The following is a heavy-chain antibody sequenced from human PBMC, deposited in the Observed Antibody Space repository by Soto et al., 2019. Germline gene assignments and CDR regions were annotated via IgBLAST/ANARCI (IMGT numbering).Heavy chain of an antibody. Sequence: ASVKVSCKASGYTFTSYDINWVRQATGQGLEWMGWMNPNSGNTGYAQKFQGRVTMTRNTSISTAYMELSSLRSEDTAVYYCARGFFFDIGRLWFGTGIPGDAFDICGNWTMVPLS. CDR3: ARGFFFDIGRLWFGTGIPGDAFDI. J-gene: IGHJ3*02. V-gene: IGHV1-8*01. CDR2: MNPNSGNT. D-gene: IGHD3-10*01. CDR1: GYTFTSYD.